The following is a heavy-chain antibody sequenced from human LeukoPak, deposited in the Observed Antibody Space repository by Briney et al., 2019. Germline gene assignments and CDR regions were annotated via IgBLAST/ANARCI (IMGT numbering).Heavy chain of an antibody. CDR1: ALTFSSYE. CDR3: AKDIIYAGDYGY. V-gene: IGHV3-48*03. Sequence: GRSLRLSCAASALTFSSYEMNGVRHAPGKGLEWVSYISSSGSTIYFADSVKGRFTISRDNAKNSLYLQMNSMRAEDTAVYYCAKDIIYAGDYGYWGQGTLVTVSS. D-gene: IGHD4-17*01. J-gene: IGHJ4*02. CDR2: ISSSGSTI.